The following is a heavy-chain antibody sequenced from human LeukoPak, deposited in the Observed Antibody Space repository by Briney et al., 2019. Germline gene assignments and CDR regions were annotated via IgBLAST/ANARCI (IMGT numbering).Heavy chain of an antibody. J-gene: IGHJ6*02. CDR2: IKQDETEK. CDR3: ARELPDYYYGMDV. V-gene: IGHV3-7*01. Sequence: PGESLRLSCTASGFTFSNFWMGWVRQAPGKGLEWLANIKQDETEKFYLGSVKGRFTISRDNAKNSLYLQMNSLRAEDTAVYYCARELPDYYYGMDVWGQGTTVTVSS. D-gene: IGHD2-2*01. CDR1: GFTFSNFW.